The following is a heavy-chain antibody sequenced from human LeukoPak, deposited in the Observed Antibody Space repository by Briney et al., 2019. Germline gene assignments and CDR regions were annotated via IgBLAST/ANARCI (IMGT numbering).Heavy chain of an antibody. CDR3: ARDVATYVPLNWFDP. J-gene: IGHJ5*02. D-gene: IGHD2-15*01. Sequence: SETLSLTCTVSGGSISSYYWSWIRQPPGKGLEWIGYIYYSGSTNYNPSLKSRVTISIDTSKNQFSLKPSSVTAADTAVYYCARDVATYVPLNWFDPWGQGTLVTVSS. CDR1: GGSISSYY. CDR2: IYYSGST. V-gene: IGHV4-59*01.